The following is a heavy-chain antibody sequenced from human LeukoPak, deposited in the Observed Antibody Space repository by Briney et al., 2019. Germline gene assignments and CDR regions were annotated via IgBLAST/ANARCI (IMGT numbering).Heavy chain of an antibody. J-gene: IGHJ5*02. CDR1: GYSFTSSW. CDR2: IYPGDSDT. D-gene: IGHD6-6*01. CDR3: ARRPYSSSSPWFDP. V-gene: IGHV5-51*01. Sequence: GESLKISCKGSGYSFTSSWIGWVRQMPGKGLEWMGIIYPGDSDTSYSPSFQGQVTISADKSISTAYLQWSSLKASDTAMYYCARRPYSSSSPWFDPWGQGTLVTVSS.